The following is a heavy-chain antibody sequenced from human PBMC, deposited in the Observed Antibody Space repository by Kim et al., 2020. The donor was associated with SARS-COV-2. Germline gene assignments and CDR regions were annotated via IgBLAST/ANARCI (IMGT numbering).Heavy chain of an antibody. J-gene: IGHJ4*02. V-gene: IGHV4-61*02. Sequence: SETLSLTCTVSGGSISSGSYYWSWIRQPAGKGLEWIGRLYTSGSTNYNPSLKSRVTISVDTSKNQFSLKLSSVTAADTAVYYCAMTYLLPYSSSWYYFDYWGQGTLVTVSS. CDR3: AMTYLLPYSSSWYYFDY. CDR2: LYTSGST. D-gene: IGHD6-13*01. CDR1: GGSISSGSYY.